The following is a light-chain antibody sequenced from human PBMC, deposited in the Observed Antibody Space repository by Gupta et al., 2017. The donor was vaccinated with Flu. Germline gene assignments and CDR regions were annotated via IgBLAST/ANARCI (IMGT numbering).Light chain of an antibody. CDR2: DDG. J-gene: IGLJ1*01. Sequence: SYDLTQSPSVSVAPGQTATIPCGGNNIGSKAVHWLMQRPGQAPVLVVYDDGDRPSGIPERFSGSNSATTATLTISEVEAGDEADYYCQVWDRTSEFVFGTGTKLSVL. CDR3: QVWDRTSEFV. V-gene: IGLV3-21*02. CDR1: NIGSKA.